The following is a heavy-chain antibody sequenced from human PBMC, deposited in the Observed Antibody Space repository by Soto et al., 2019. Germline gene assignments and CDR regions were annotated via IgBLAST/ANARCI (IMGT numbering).Heavy chain of an antibody. CDR1: GGTFSSYT. J-gene: IGHJ5*02. CDR2: IIPILGIA. CDR3: ARDVSQDIVVVPAAIWFDP. D-gene: IGHD2-2*01. V-gene: IGHV1-69*08. Sequence: QVQLVQSGAEVKKPGSSVKVSYKASGGTFSSYTISWVRQAPGQGLEWMGRIIPILGIANYAQKFQGRVTITADKSTSTAYMELSSLRSEDTAVYYCARDVSQDIVVVPAAIWFDPWGQGTLVTVSS.